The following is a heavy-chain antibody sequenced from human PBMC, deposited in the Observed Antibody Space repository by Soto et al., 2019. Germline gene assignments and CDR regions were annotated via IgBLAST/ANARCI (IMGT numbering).Heavy chain of an antibody. J-gene: IGHJ4*02. CDR1: GFTFDDYT. V-gene: IGHV3-43*01. Sequence: EVQLVESGGVVVQPGGSLRLSCAASGFTFDDYTMHWVRQAPGKGLEWVSMISWDGGNTYYADSVKGRFTISRDNSKNSLYLQMNSLRTEDTALYYCAKDTSWTIDYWGQGILVTVSS. CDR2: ISWDGGNT. CDR3: AKDTSWTIDY. D-gene: IGHD4-17*01.